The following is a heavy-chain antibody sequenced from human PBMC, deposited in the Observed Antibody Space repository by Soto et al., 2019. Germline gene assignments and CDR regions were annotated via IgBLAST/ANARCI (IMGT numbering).Heavy chain of an antibody. CDR3: AKRGVDTYGLSY. V-gene: IGHV3-74*01. CDR1: GFTFSSFW. CDR2: INTDGTST. D-gene: IGHD5-18*01. J-gene: IGHJ4*02. Sequence: EVQLVESGGGLVQPGGSLRLSCAVSGFTFSSFWMHWVRQAPGEGLVWVSRINTDGTSTSYADSVKGRFTTSRDNAKNTLYLQMNSLRAENTAMYYCAKRGVDTYGLSYWGQGTLVTVSS.